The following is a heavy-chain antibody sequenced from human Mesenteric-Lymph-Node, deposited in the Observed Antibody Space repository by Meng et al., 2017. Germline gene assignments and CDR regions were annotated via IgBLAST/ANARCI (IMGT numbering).Heavy chain of an antibody. CDR2: MDYRGST. J-gene: IGHJ4*02. D-gene: IGHD2-15*01. V-gene: IGHV4-30-4*02. CDR3: ARGELLWDY. Sequence: HLREAGTGLVKRAGTLYPSGTLSDPPTSSHSWRWIRQPPGNGLEWIGYMDYRGSTSYTPSPKSRVTISVDTSKNQSSLQLSSETSADTAGYFCARGELLWDYWGQGTLVTVSS. CDR1: DPPTSSHS.